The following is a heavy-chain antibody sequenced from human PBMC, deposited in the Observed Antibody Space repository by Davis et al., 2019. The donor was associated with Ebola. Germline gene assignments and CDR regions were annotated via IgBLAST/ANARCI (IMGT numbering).Heavy chain of an antibody. J-gene: IGHJ6*02. Sequence: ASVKVSCKASGYTFTNYAMHWVRQAPGQRLEWMGWINAGNGNTKYSQKFQGRVTITADKSTSTAYMELSSLRSEDTAVYYCARIAVAGYYYYGMDVWGQGTTVTVSS. CDR3: ARIAVAGYYYYGMDV. CDR2: INAGNGNT. D-gene: IGHD6-19*01. CDR1: GYTFTNYA. V-gene: IGHV1-3*01.